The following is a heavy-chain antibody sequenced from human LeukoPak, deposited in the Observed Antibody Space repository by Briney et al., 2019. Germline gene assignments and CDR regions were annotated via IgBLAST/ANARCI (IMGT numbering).Heavy chain of an antibody. CDR3: ARADCSSSTCYLRRSWFDP. CDR2: ISTSSRYI. V-gene: IGHV3-21*01. D-gene: IGHD2-2*01. J-gene: IGHJ5*02. Sequence: GGSLRLSCAASGFTLSNYDMNWVRQAPGKGLEWVSSISTSSRYIYYKDSVKGRFTISRDDAKNSLYLEMNSLRAEDTAVYYCARADCSSSTCYLRRSWFDPWGQGTLVTVSS. CDR1: GFTLSNYD.